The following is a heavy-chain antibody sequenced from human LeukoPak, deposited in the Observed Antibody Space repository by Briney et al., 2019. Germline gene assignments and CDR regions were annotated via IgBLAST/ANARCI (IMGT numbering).Heavy chain of an antibody. CDR2: ISNSARTI. D-gene: IGHD6-19*01. CDR3: VKGQSSGWNYWFDP. Sequence: GGSLRLSCAASGFTFSSYEVSWVRQDPGKGREGVSYISNSARTIYYAYSVQGRFTISRDNAKNSLYLQMNRLTAEDTAVYYCVKGQSSGWNYWFDPWGQGTLVPVSS. J-gene: IGHJ5*02. CDR1: GFTFSSYE. V-gene: IGHV3-48*03.